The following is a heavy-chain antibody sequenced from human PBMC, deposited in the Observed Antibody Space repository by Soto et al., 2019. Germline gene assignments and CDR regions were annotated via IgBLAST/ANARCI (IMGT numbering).Heavy chain of an antibody. D-gene: IGHD6-19*01. V-gene: IGHV2-5*02. CDR1: GFSLNTGGVG. CDR3: ARRRGGFGGGWTTPYFDY. Sequence: QITLKESGPPVVKPTQTLTLTCSLSGFSLNTGGVGVGWIRQPPGKALGWLAVIYWDDDKSWNPSLRDRLTINRHASDDQVVLTVTNMDPVDTGTYYCARRRGGFGGGWTTPYFDYWGQGTLVTVSS. CDR2: IYWDDDK. J-gene: IGHJ4*02.